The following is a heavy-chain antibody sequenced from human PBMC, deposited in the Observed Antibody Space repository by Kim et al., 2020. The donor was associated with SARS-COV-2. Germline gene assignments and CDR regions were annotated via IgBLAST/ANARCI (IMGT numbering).Heavy chain of an antibody. D-gene: IGHD3-3*01. CDR1: GFTFSSYA. CDR3: AKFLGRDRVLYYYYGMDV. Sequence: GGSLRLSCAASGFTFSSYAMSWVRQAPGKGLEWVSAISGSGGSTYYADSVKGRFTISRDNSKNTLYLQMNSLRAEDTAVYYCAKFLGRDRVLYYYYGMDVWGQGTTVTVSS. CDR2: ISGSGGST. J-gene: IGHJ6*02. V-gene: IGHV3-23*01.